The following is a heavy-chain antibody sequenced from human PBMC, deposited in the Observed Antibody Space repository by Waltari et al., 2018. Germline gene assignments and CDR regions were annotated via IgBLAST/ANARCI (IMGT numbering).Heavy chain of an antibody. Sequence: QVQLVQSGAEVKKPGASVKVSCKASGYTFTGYYMHWVRQAPGQGLEWMGRINPNRGCTNYAQKFQGRVTMTRDTSISTAYMELGRLRSDDTAVYYCAAYYYDSSGPSDYWGQGTLVTVSS. J-gene: IGHJ4*02. V-gene: IGHV1-2*06. D-gene: IGHD3-22*01. CDR2: INPNRGCT. CDR3: AAYYYDSSGPSDY. CDR1: GYTFTGYY.